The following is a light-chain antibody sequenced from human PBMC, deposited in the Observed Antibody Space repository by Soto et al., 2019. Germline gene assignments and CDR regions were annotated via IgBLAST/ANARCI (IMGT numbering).Light chain of an antibody. J-gene: IGKJ4*01. Sequence: GDRVAVTCRASQDITTWLAWYQKKPGEAPRLLIYAASSLYSGVPTRFSGSGTGTEFTLTISNLQPEDSAIYYCQQVKGFPLTFGGGTKVDI. V-gene: IGKV1-12*01. CDR2: AAS. CDR3: QQVKGFPLT. CDR1: QDITTW.